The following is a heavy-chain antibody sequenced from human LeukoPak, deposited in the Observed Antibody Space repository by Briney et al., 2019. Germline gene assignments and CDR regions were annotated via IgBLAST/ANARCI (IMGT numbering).Heavy chain of an antibody. J-gene: IGHJ3*02. Sequence: GESLKISCKGSGNSFTTYRIGWVRQMPGKGLEWMGIIYPGDSDTRYSPSFQGQVTISADKSISTAYLQWSSLKASDTAMYYCARSALYRPPGAFDIWGQGTMVTVSS. V-gene: IGHV5-51*01. CDR3: ARSALYRPPGAFDI. CDR1: GNSFTTYR. D-gene: IGHD2-2*02. CDR2: IYPGDSDT.